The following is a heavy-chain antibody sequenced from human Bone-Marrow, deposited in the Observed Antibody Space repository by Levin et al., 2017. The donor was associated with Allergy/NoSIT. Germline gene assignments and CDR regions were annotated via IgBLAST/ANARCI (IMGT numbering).Heavy chain of an antibody. D-gene: IGHD6-13*01. CDR1: GDSVSSNIYY. J-gene: IGHJ4*02. CDR2: IFHSGST. CDR3: ERHRDSSSWFGWDSYFES. V-gene: IGHV4-39*01. Sequence: PSETLSLTCTVSGDSVSSNIYYWGWVRQPPGRGLEWFGSIFHSGSTYYNPSLKSRVTISIDTSKNQFALRLNSVSDADTAIYYCERHRDSSSWFGWDSYFESWGQGTLVTV.